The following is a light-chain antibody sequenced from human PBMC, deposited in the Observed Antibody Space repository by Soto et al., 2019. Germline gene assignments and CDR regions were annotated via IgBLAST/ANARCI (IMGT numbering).Light chain of an antibody. CDR1: QSISSW. CDR3: QRYNTYTSA. V-gene: IGKV1-5*03. CDR2: KAS. Sequence: DIQMTQSPSTLSASVGDRVTITCRASQSISSWLAWYQQKPGKAPKLLIYKASSLESGVPSRFSGSGSGTEFTLTISSLQSDDFATYYFQRYNTYTSAFGPGTKVDIK. J-gene: IGKJ3*01.